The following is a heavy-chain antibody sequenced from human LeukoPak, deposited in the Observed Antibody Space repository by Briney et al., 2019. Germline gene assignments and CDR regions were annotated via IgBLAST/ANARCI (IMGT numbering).Heavy chain of an antibody. V-gene: IGHV3-33*01. CDR3: ARRVQYYFDY. Sequence: GGSLRLSCAASGFIFSNYDMHWVRQAPGKGLEWVAVIWYGGSDKHYADSVQGRSTISRDNSKNSLYLQMNSLRAEDTALYYCARRVQYYFDYWGQGTLVTVSS. CDR2: IWYGGSDK. CDR1: GFIFSNYD. J-gene: IGHJ4*02.